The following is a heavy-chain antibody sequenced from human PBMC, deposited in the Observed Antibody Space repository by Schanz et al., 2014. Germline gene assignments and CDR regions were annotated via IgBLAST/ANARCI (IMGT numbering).Heavy chain of an antibody. CDR2: ISASGGDT. CDR3: AARSRGLTFYFDS. CDR1: GFTFSSHA. Sequence: EVQLVESGGGLVQPGESLRLSCAASGFTFSSHAMSWVRQAPGKGLEWVSTISASGGDTLYADSVKGRFTISRDTSKSTLYLQMNRLRAEDPAVYHCAARSRGLTFYFDSWGQGTLVTVSS. D-gene: IGHD3-10*01. V-gene: IGHV3-23*04. J-gene: IGHJ4*02.